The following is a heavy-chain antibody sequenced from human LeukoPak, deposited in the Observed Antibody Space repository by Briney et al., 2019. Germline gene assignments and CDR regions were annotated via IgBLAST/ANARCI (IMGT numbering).Heavy chain of an antibody. D-gene: IGHD4-17*01. CDR3: IRHIDYVAPDS. Sequence: GGSLRLSCAAYGLGFAGFAVHWVRQTSGRGLEWIGCVRSRDKNYATIYGASARGRFTISRDDSRNTASLQMNSLNTEDTAVYYCIRHIDYVAPDSWGQGTLVTVSS. CDR1: GLGFAGFA. V-gene: IGHV3-73*01. J-gene: IGHJ4*02. CDR2: VRSRDKNYAT.